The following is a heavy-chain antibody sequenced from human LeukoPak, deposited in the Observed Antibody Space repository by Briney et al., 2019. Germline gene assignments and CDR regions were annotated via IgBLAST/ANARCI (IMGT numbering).Heavy chain of an antibody. J-gene: IGHJ4*02. Sequence: GGSLRLSCAASGFAFSTYAMSWVRQAPGKGLEWVSAISGNGVSTYYADSVKGRFIIPRDNSENTVSLQMNSLRAEDTAIYYCARYGHNVNRIPFDYWGQGTLVTVSS. CDR3: ARYGHNVNRIPFDY. CDR1: GFAFSTYA. CDR2: ISGNGVST. V-gene: IGHV3-23*01. D-gene: IGHD1-14*01.